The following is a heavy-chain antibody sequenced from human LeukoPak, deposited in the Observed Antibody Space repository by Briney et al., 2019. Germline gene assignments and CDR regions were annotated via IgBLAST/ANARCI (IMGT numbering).Heavy chain of an antibody. J-gene: IGHJ4*02. CDR3: AKGYCSSTSCAAWYFDY. CDR1: GGSISSYY. V-gene: IGHV4-59*01. D-gene: IGHD2-2*01. CDR2: IYYSGST. Sequence: KASETLSLTCTVSGGSISSYYWSWIRQPPGKGLEWIGYIYYSGSTNYSPSLKSRVTISVDTSKNQFSLKLSSVTAADTAVYYCAKGYCSSTSCAAWYFDYWGQGTLVTVSS.